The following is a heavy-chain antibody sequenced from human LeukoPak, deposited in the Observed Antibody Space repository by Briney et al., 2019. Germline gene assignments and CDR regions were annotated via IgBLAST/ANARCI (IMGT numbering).Heavy chain of an antibody. CDR2: IWSNGINR. V-gene: IGHV3-33*01. D-gene: IGHD3-16*02. CDR1: GFTFSNYG. CDR3: AHYSVWGSYRSFDY. Sequence: QAGGSLRLSCAASGFTFSNYGMHWVRQAPGKGLEWVAVIWSNGINRYYADSVKGRFTFSRDNSKNTLSLQMNSLRAEDTAVYYCAHYSVWGSYRSFDYWGQGTLVTVSS. J-gene: IGHJ4*02.